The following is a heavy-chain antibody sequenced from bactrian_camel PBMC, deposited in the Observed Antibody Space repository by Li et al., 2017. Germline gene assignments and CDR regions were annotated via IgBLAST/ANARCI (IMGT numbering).Heavy chain of an antibody. V-gene: IGHV3S53*01. Sequence: HVQLVESGGGSVLPGGSLRLSCTVSGDTVSALCVAWFRQVPGQKREAVANIEDGTPHYIDAVKGRFTISRDNAKNTYYLQMNSLKIEDTAVYYCALGSSRQATMTARGKGTQVTVS. D-gene: IGHD3*01. J-gene: IGHJ4*01. CDR2: IEDGTP. CDR1: GDTVSALC.